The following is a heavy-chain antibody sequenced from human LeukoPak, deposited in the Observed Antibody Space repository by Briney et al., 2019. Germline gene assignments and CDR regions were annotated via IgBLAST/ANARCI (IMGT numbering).Heavy chain of an antibody. CDR3: VRVLSGSWDWFDP. D-gene: IGHD3-22*01. J-gene: IGHJ5*02. CDR2: IKYDGSTT. CDR1: GFTFSTYW. Sequence: GGSLRLSCAASGFTFSTYWMHWVRQTPGKGLVWVSRIKYDGSTTNYADSVKGRFTISRDNAENTLYLQTNSLRAEDTALYHCVRVLSGSWDWFDPWGQGTLVTVSS. V-gene: IGHV3-74*01.